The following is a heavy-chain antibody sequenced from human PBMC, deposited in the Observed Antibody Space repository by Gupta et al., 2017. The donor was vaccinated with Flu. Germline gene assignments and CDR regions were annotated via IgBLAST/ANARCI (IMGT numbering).Heavy chain of an antibody. CDR3: ARGGDWGDY. Sequence: VYGGSFSGYYCWIRQPPGKGLEWIGEINHSGTSNYNPSLKSRVTMSVDTSKSQFSLQLRSLTAADTAVYYGARGGDWGDYWGQGTLVTVSS. CDR2: INHSGTS. V-gene: IGHV4-34*01. D-gene: IGHD2-21*02. CDR1: GGSFSGYY. J-gene: IGHJ4*02.